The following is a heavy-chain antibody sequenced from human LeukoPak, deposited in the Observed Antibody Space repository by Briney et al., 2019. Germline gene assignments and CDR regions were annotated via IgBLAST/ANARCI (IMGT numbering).Heavy chain of an antibody. CDR1: GFTFSSYA. J-gene: IGHJ4*02. D-gene: IGHD5-18*01. Sequence: GGSLRLSCAASGFTFSSYAMHWVRQAPGKGLEWVAVISYDGSNKYYADSVKGRFTISRDNSKNTLYLQMNSLRAEDTAVYYCARAGLLYSYGHQPFDYWGQGTLVTVSS. CDR3: ARAGLLYSYGHQPFDY. CDR2: ISYDGSNK. V-gene: IGHV3-30-3*01.